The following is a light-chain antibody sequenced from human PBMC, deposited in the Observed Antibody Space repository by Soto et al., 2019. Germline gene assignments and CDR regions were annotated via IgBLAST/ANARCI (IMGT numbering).Light chain of an antibody. CDR3: QQRTNWHLT. CDR1: RSVGRS. CDR2: DAS. Sequence: ETVLTQSPATLSLSPGERATLSCRASRSVGRSLAWYQQKPGQAPRLLIYDASNRATGIPARFSGSGSGTDFTLTISSLEPEDFAIYYCQQRTNWHLTFGGGTTVETK. J-gene: IGKJ4*01. V-gene: IGKV3-11*01.